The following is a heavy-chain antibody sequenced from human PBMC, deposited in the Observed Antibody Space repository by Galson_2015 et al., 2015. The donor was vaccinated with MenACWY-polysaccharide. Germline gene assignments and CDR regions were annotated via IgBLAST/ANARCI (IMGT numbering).Heavy chain of an antibody. CDR2: ISSSSSYI. CDR3: ARATDSSGWGYFDY. Sequence: SLRLSCAASGFTFSSYRMNWVRQAPGKGLEWVSSISSSSSYIYYADSVKGRFTISRDNAKNSLYLQMNSLRAEDTAVYYCARATDSSGWGYFDYCGQGTLVTVSS. D-gene: IGHD6-19*01. V-gene: IGHV3-21*01. J-gene: IGHJ4*02. CDR1: GFTFSSYR.